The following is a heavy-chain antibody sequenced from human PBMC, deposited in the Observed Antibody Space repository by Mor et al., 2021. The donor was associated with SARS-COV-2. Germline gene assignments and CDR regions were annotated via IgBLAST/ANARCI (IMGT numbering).Heavy chain of an antibody. CDR3: ARITQEVTKGDNWFDP. V-gene: IGHV2-26*01. Sequence: IRQPPGKALEWLAHIFSNDEKSYSTSLKSRLTISKDTSKSQVVLTMTNMDPVDTATYYCARITQEVTKGDNWFDPWGQGTLVT. J-gene: IGHJ5*02. CDR2: IFSNDEK. D-gene: IGHD5-18*01.